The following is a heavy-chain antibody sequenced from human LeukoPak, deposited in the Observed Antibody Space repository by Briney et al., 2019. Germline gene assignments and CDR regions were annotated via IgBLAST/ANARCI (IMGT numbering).Heavy chain of an antibody. CDR3: SRFTPRLSREKFDY. CDR2: ISGYNGNT. CDR1: GYSFTSYC. J-gene: IGHJ4*02. D-gene: IGHD3-3*02. Sequence: ASVKVSCQASGYSFTSYCYIWVRQAPGTAREWMGWISGYNGNTNYALKLERRVTMTNDTSTTTAHMEFGSVRSDDPGVCYLSRFTPRLSREKFDYWGQGTLVTVSS. V-gene: IGHV1-18*01.